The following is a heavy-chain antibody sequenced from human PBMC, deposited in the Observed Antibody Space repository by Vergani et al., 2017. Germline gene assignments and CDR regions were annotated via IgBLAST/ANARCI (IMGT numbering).Heavy chain of an antibody. Sequence: QVQLQQWGAGLLKPSETLSLTCAVYGGSFSGYYWSWIRQPPGKGLEWIGEINHSGSTNYNPSLKSRVTISVDTSKNQFSLKLSSVTAADTAVYYCARGPKTYYYGSGSYYNGVGWFDPWGQGTLVTVSS. CDR2: INHSGST. J-gene: IGHJ5*02. V-gene: IGHV4-34*01. D-gene: IGHD3-10*01. CDR3: ARGPKTYYYGSGSYYNGVGWFDP. CDR1: GGSFSGYY.